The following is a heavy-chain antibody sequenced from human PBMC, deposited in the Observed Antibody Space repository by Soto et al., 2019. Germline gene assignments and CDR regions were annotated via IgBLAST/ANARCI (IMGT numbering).Heavy chain of an antibody. CDR1: GGSVSSGSYY. J-gene: IGHJ4*02. V-gene: IGHV4-61*01. Sequence: SETLSLTCTVSGGSVSSGSYYWSWIRQPPGKGLEWIGYIYYSGGTNYNPSLKSRVTISVDTSKNQFSLKLSSVTAADTAVYYCARVSRDDQNWGPDYWGQGTLVTVSS. CDR2: IYYSGGT. CDR3: ARVSRDDQNWGPDY. D-gene: IGHD7-27*01.